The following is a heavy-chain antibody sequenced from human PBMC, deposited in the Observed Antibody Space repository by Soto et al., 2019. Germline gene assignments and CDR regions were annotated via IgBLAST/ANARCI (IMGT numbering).Heavy chain of an antibody. V-gene: IGHV3-73*01. Sequence: PGGSLRLSCAASGFTFSDSAMPWVRQASGKGLEWVGRIRSKPNTDATAYAASVKGRFTISRDDSKNTAYLQMNSLKTEDTAVYYCTRHVDCSGGSCYSGYYYHMDVWGKGTTVTVSS. CDR1: GFTFSDSA. CDR2: IRSKPNTDAT. J-gene: IGHJ6*03. D-gene: IGHD2-15*01. CDR3: TRHVDCSGGSCYSGYYYHMDV.